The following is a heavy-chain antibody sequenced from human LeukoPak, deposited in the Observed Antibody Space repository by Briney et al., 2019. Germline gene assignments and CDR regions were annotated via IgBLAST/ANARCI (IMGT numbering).Heavy chain of an antibody. D-gene: IGHD6-13*01. CDR2: ISYDGSNK. Sequence: GGSLRLSCAAPGFTFSSYGMHWVRQAPGKGLEWVAVISYDGSNKYYADSVKGRFTISRDNSKNTLYLQMNSLRAEDTAVYYCAKDALAAADNYFDYWGQGTLVTVSS. V-gene: IGHV3-30*18. CDR1: GFTFSSYG. J-gene: IGHJ4*02. CDR3: AKDALAAADNYFDY.